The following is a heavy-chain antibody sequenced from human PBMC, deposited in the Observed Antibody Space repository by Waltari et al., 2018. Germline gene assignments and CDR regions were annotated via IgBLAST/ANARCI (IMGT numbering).Heavy chain of an antibody. Sequence: QLQLQESGPGLVKPSETLSLTCTVSGGSINSSSYYWAWIRQPPGKGLEMIGSIYYSGYTYYSPSRKSRFTVAVDASKNQVSLKLSSVTAADTAVYYCAREKEGYSYGMFDYWGQGTLVTVSS. D-gene: IGHD5-18*01. CDR3: AREKEGYSYGMFDY. CDR2: IYYSGYT. CDR1: GGSINSSSYY. J-gene: IGHJ4*02. V-gene: IGHV4-39*02.